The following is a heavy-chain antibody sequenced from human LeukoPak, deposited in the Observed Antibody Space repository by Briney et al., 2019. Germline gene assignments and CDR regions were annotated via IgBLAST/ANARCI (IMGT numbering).Heavy chain of an antibody. CDR1: GFTFSSYA. D-gene: IGHD5-18*01. CDR3: ARGYSYGYIGAFDI. J-gene: IGHJ3*02. CDR2: ISSSSSYI. V-gene: IGHV3-21*01. Sequence: PGGSLRLSCAASGFTFSSYAVTWVRQAPGKGLEWVSSISSSSSYIYYADSVKGRFTISRDNAKNSLYLQMNSLRAEDTAVYYCARGYSYGYIGAFDIWGQGTMVTVSS.